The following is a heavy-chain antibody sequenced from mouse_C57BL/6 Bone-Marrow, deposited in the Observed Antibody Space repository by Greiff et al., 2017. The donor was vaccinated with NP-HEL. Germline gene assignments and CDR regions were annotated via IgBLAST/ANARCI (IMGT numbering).Heavy chain of an antibody. CDR2: IYPRSGNT. Sequence: QVQLQQSGAELARPGASVKLSCKASGYTFTSYGISWVKQRTGQGLEWIGEIYPRSGNTYYNEKFKGKATLTADKSSSTAYMELRSLTSEDSAVYFCATTMITTGDWYFDVWGTGTTVTVSS. CDR3: ATTMITTGDWYFDV. V-gene: IGHV1-81*01. J-gene: IGHJ1*03. D-gene: IGHD2-4*01. CDR1: GYTFTSYG.